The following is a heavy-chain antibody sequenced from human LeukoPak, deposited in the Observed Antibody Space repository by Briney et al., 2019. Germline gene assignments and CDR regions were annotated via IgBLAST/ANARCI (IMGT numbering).Heavy chain of an antibody. J-gene: IGHJ4*02. CDR1: GYTFTSYY. CDR2: INPSGGST. CDR3: ARVPRNYDILTGRDY. D-gene: IGHD3-9*01. V-gene: IGHV1-46*01. Sequence: ASVKVSCKASGYTFTSYYMHWVRQAPGQGLEWMGIINPSGGSTSYAQKFQGRVTMTRDTSTSTVYMELSSLRSEDTAVYYCARVPRNYDILTGRDYWGQGTLVTVSS.